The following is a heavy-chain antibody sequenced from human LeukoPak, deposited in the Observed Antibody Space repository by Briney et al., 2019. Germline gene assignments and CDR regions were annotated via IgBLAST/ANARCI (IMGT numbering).Heavy chain of an antibody. V-gene: IGHV2-70*01. CDR3: ARTQSGSGSYLPYDI. CDR1: GFSLSTRGMC. Sequence: SGPTLVNPTQTLTLTCTFSGFSLSTRGMCVSWIRQPPGKALEWLALIDWDDDKYYSTSLKTRLTISKDTSKNQVVLTMTKMDPVDPATYYCARTQSGSGSYLPYDIWGQGTMVTVSS. D-gene: IGHD3-10*01. CDR2: IDWDDDK. J-gene: IGHJ3*02.